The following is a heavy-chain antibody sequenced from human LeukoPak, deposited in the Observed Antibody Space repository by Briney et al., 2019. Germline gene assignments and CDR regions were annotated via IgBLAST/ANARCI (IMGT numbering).Heavy chain of an antibody. CDR2: ISGSGGST. J-gene: IGHJ3*02. CDR3: AKGGVVHAFDI. D-gene: IGHD2-15*01. Sequence: GGSLRLSCAASGFTLSDYYMSWIRQAPGKGLEWVSAISGSGGSTYYADSVKGRFTISRDNSKNTLYLQMNSLRAEDTAVYYCAKGGVVHAFDIWGQGTMVTVSS. V-gene: IGHV3-23*01. CDR1: GFTLSDYY.